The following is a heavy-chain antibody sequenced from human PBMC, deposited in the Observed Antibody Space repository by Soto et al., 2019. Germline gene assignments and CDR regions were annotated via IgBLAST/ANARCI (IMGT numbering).Heavy chain of an antibody. Sequence: LSLTCTVSGGSISSGGYYWSWIRQHPGKGLEWIGYIYYSGSTYYNPSLKSRVTISVDTSKNQFSLKLSSVTAADTAVYYCARGPPSYSSGWYGPLYGMDVWGQGTTVTVSS. D-gene: IGHD6-19*01. CDR1: GGSISSGGYY. CDR3: ARGPPSYSSGWYGPLYGMDV. V-gene: IGHV4-31*03. CDR2: IYYSGST. J-gene: IGHJ6*02.